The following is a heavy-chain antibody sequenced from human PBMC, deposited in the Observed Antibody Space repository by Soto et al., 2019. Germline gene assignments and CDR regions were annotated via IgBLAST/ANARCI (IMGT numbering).Heavy chain of an antibody. V-gene: IGHV3-74*01. Sequence: PGGSLRLSCAASGYTFSSYWMHWVRQAPGKGLVWVSRINNDGSITTYADSVKGRFTISRDNAKNTLYLQMNSLRADDTAVYYCVRVAGGDRPYYFYYWGQGTLVTVSS. CDR2: INNDGSIT. J-gene: IGHJ4*02. CDR3: VRVAGGDRPYYFYY. CDR1: GYTFSSYW. D-gene: IGHD2-21*02.